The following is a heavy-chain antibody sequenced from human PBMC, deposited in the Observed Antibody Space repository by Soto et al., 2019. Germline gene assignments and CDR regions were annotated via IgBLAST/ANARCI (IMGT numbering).Heavy chain of an antibody. CDR1: GCSFTSYW. J-gene: IGHJ4*02. CDR3: ATDYYGSGSYYNGPQQFDY. Sequence: PGESLKISCKGSGCSFTSYWIGWVRQMPGKGLEWMGIIYPGDSDTRYSPSFQGQVTISADKSISTAYLQWSSLKASDTAMYYCATDYYGSGSYYNGPQQFDYWGQGTLVTVS. D-gene: IGHD3-10*01. V-gene: IGHV5-51*01. CDR2: IYPGDSDT.